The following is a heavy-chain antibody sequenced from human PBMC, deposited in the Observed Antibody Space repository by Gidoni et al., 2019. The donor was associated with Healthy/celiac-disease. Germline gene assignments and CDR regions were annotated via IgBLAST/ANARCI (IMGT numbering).Heavy chain of an antibody. Sequence: EVQLLESGGGLVQPGGSLRLSCAASGSTFSSYAISWVRQAPGKGLEWVSGISGSCGSTYYADSVKGRLTISRDNSKNTLYLQMNSLRAEDTAVYYCAKGPLIAAAAKDWFDPWGQGTLVTVSS. J-gene: IGHJ5*02. CDR2: ISGSCGST. V-gene: IGHV3-23*01. CDR3: AKGPLIAAAAKDWFDP. CDR1: GSTFSSYA. D-gene: IGHD6-13*01.